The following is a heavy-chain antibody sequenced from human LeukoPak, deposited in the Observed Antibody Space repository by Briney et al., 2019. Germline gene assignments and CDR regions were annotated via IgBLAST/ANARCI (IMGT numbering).Heavy chain of an antibody. CDR3: AKVRWDNSGWYYLDS. CDR2: INPSGGST. Sequence: GASVKVSCKASGYTFTSYYMHWVRQAPGQGLEWMGIINPSGGSTSYAQKFQGRVTMTRDMSTSTVYMELNSLRAEDTAVYYCAKVRWDNSGWYYLDSWGQGTLVTVSS. D-gene: IGHD6-19*01. J-gene: IGHJ4*02. CDR1: GYTFTSYY. V-gene: IGHV1-46*01.